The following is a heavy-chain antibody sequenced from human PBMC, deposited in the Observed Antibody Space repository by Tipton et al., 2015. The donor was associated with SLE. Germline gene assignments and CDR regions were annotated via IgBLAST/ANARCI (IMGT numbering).Heavy chain of an antibody. D-gene: IGHD3-9*01. CDR3: ARRLTGDAGYFDY. J-gene: IGHJ4*02. CDR2: IYHSGST. V-gene: IGHV4-38-2*01. CDR1: GYSISSGYY. Sequence: TLSLTCAVSGYSISSGYYWGWIRQPPGKGLEWIGRIYHSGSTYYNPSLKSRVTISVDTSKNQFSLKLSAVTAADTAVYYCARRLTGDAGYFDYWGQGTLVTVSS.